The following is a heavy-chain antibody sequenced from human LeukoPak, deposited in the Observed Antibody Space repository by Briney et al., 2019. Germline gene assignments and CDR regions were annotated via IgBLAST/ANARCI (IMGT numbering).Heavy chain of an antibody. Sequence: ASVKVSCKASGGTFSSYAISWVRQAPGQGLEWMGKISAYNNYTTYAQKFQGRIAMTTDTSTNTAYVDLRSLRSDDTAFYYCAREGADDHGRLQWFDPWGQGTLVTVSS. D-gene: IGHD4-17*01. CDR3: AREGADDHGRLQWFDP. J-gene: IGHJ5*02. V-gene: IGHV1-18*01. CDR2: ISAYNNYT. CDR1: GGTFSSYA.